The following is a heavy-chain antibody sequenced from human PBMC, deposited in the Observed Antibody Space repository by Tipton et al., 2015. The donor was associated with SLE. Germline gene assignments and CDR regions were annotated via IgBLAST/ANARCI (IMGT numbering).Heavy chain of an antibody. V-gene: IGHV4-31*03. CDR3: ARDTVGWYSGAFDI. D-gene: IGHD4-23*01. CDR2: IYYSGST. Sequence: TLSLTCTVSGGSISSGGYYWSWIRQHPGKGLEWIGYIYYSGSTYYNPSLKSRVTISVDTSKNQFSLKLSSVTAADTAVYYGARDTVGWYSGAFDIWGQGTMVTVSS. CDR1: GGSISSGGYY. J-gene: IGHJ3*02.